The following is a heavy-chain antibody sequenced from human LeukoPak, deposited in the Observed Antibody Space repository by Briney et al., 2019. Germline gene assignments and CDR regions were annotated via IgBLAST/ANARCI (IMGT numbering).Heavy chain of an antibody. CDR3: ARRGPYYDIDP. Sequence: KSSETLSLTCTVSGGSISSHYWNWIRQPPGKGLEWIGYIYYSGSTNYNPSLKSRVTISVDTSKNQFSLKLSSVTAADTAVYYCARRGPYYDIDPWGQGTLVTVSS. CDR1: GGSISSHY. CDR2: IYYSGST. J-gene: IGHJ5*02. D-gene: IGHD3-9*01. V-gene: IGHV4-59*08.